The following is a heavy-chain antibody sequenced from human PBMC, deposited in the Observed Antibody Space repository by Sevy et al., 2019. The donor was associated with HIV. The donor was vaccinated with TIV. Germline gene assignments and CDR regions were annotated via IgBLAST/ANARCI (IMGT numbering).Heavy chain of an antibody. CDR2: IKQDGSEK. J-gene: IGHJ4*02. V-gene: IGHV3-7*03. CDR3: ARDRGSGNFDY. Sequence: GGSLRLSCAASGFTFSSYWMSWVRQAPGKGLEWVANIKQDGSEKYYVNSVKGRFTISRDNAKNSLYLQMNSLRAEDTAVYYCARDRGSGNFDYWGQGTLVTVSS. CDR1: GFTFSSYW.